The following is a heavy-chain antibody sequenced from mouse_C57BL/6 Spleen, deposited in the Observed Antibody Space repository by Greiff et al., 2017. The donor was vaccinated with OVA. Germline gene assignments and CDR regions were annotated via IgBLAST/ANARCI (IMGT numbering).Heavy chain of an antibody. CDR2: IHPNSGST. CDR1: GYTFTSYW. CDR3: ARTEWLLSYYFDY. J-gene: IGHJ2*01. D-gene: IGHD2-3*01. Sequence: VQLQQSGAELVKPGASVKLSCKASGYTFTSYWMHWVKQRPGQGLEWIGMIHPNSGSTNYNEKFKSKATLTVDKSSSTAYMQLSSLTSEDSAVYYCARTEWLLSYYFDYWGQGTTLTVSS. V-gene: IGHV1-64*01.